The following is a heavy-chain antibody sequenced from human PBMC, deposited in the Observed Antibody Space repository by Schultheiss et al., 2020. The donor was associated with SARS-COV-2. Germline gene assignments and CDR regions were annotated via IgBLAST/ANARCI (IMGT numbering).Heavy chain of an antibody. Sequence: SETLSLTCAVSGGSISSYYWSWIRQPPGKGLEWIGEINHSGSTNYNPSLKSRVTISVDTSKNQFSLQLSSVTAADTAMYFCASGPLLPGDYWGQGTLVTVSS. J-gene: IGHJ4*02. D-gene: IGHD2-15*01. CDR2: INHSGST. CDR3: ASGPLLPGDY. V-gene: IGHV4-34*01. CDR1: GGSISSYY.